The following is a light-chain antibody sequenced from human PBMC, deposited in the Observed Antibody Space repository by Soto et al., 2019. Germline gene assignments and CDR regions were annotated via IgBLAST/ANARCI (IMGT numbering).Light chain of an antibody. V-gene: IGLV2-11*01. CDR3: CSFAGSYTEV. CDR2: DVN. Sequence: QSVLTQPRSVSGSPGQSVTISCTGTSGDIGGYNYVSWYQQHPDKAPKLMIYDVNKRPSGVPDRFSGSKSGNTASLTISGLQAEDEADYYCCSFAGSYTEVFGTGTKLTVL. J-gene: IGLJ1*01. CDR1: SGDIGGYNY.